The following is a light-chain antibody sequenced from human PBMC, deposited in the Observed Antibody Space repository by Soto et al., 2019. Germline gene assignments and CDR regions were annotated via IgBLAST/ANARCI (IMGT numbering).Light chain of an antibody. Sequence: EIVMTQSPGTLSVSPGERATLACRASQSVRNNLAWYQQKPGQAPRLLIYDASTRATGIPARFSGSGSGTEFTLIISSLQSEDFAVYYCQQYYEWVTFGGGTNVEI. CDR3: QQYYEWVT. CDR1: QSVRNN. V-gene: IGKV3-15*01. CDR2: DAS. J-gene: IGKJ4*01.